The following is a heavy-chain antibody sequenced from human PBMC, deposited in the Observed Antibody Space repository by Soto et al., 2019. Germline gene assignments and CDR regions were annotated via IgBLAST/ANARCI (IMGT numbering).Heavy chain of an antibody. J-gene: IGHJ4*02. D-gene: IGHD5-18*01. V-gene: IGHV1-69*13. Sequence: SVKVSCKASGGTFGSHGIAWVRQAPGQGLEWMGGLIAMLGTPTYARKVQGGATITADESLTSSYLELRSLRSEDTAVYFCARGAMANFVYWGQGTVVTVSS. CDR2: LIAMLGTP. CDR3: ARGAMANFVY. CDR1: GGTFGSHG.